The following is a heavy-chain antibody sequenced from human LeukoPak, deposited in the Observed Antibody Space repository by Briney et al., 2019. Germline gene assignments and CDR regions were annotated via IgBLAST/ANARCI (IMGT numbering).Heavy chain of an antibody. CDR3: ARDRRGEQVHAFDL. J-gene: IGHJ3*01. CDR2: IHDSGST. Sequence: PSETLSLTCTVSGGSIRSYYWSWIRHPPGKGLEWIGYIHDSGSTNYNTSLKSRVIISVDTSKNQLYLKVNSVTAADTAVYYCARDRRGEQVHAFDLWGQGTMVTVSS. D-gene: IGHD1-26*01. CDR1: GGSIRSYY. V-gene: IGHV4-59*01.